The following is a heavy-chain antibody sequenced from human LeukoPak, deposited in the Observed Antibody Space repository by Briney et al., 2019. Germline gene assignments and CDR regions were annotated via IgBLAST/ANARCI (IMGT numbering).Heavy chain of an antibody. V-gene: IGHV3-74*01. J-gene: IGHJ3*02. CDR2: INSDGRSI. D-gene: IGHD3-22*01. CDR3: ARDNYEKAFDI. CDR1: GFTFSSYW. Sequence: GGSLRLSCAASGFTFSSYWMDGVGKVPGKGTFWVSRINSDGRSISYADSVKGRFPISRDNAKNTLYLQMNSLRAEDTAVYYCARDNYEKAFDIWGQGTMVTVPS.